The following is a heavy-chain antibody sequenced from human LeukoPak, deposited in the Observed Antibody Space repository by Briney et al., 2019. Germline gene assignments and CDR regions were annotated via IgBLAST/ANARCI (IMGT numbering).Heavy chain of an antibody. D-gene: IGHD5-18*01. CDR1: GGSISNGSYY. Sequence: SETLSLTCTVSGGSISNGSYYWSWIRQPAGKGLEWIGRIYTSGSTNYNPSLKSRVTISVDTSKNQFSLKLSSVTAADTAVYYCARMSYGPDYWGQGTLVTVSS. J-gene: IGHJ4*02. CDR2: IYTSGST. CDR3: ARMSYGPDY. V-gene: IGHV4-61*02.